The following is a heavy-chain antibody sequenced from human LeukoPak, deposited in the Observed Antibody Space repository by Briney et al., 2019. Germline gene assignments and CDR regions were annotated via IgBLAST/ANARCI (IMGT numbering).Heavy chain of an antibody. D-gene: IGHD6-13*01. Sequence: SETLSLTCTVSGGSISSYYWSWIRQPPGKGLEWIGYIYYSGSTNYNPSLKSRVTISVDTSKNQFSLQLSSVTAADTAVYYCARTIAAAGTVFDYWGQGTLVTVSS. V-gene: IGHV4-59*01. CDR3: ARTIAAAGTVFDY. CDR2: IYYSGST. CDR1: GGSISSYY. J-gene: IGHJ4*02.